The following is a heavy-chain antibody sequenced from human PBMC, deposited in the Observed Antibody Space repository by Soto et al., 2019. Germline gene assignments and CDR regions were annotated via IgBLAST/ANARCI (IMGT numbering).Heavy chain of an antibody. CDR3: TRGIRSRYGDYGHYFDS. CDR2: IYYSGNT. J-gene: IGHJ4*02. CDR1: GGSISSGDYY. V-gene: IGHV4-30-4*01. Sequence: PSETLSLTCTVSGGSISSGDYYWSWIRQPPGKGLEWIGYIYYSGNTYYNPSLKSRATIALDRSENQFSLKVTSVTAADTAVYSCTRGIRSRYGDYGHYFDSWGQGTLVTVSS. D-gene: IGHD4-17*01.